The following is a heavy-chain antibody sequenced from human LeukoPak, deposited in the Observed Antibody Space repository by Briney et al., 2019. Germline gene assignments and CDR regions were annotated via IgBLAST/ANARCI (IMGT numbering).Heavy chain of an antibody. CDR3: ARATVTSYFDY. J-gene: IGHJ4*02. Sequence: SQTLSLTCTVSGGSINSGGYYWSWIRQPPGKGLEWIGYIYYSGSTNYNPSLKSRVIISVDTSKNQFSLKLSSVTAADTAVYYCARATVTSYFDYWGQGTLDTVSS. V-gene: IGHV4-61*08. CDR2: IYYSGST. CDR1: GGSINSGGYY. D-gene: IGHD4-11*01.